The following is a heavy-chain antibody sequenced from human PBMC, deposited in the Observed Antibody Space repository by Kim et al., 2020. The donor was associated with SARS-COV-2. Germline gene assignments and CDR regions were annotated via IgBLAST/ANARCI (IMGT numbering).Heavy chain of an antibody. V-gene: IGHV3-7*03. D-gene: IGHD6-13*01. J-gene: IGHJ4*02. Sequence: GGSLRLSCAASGFTFSIYWMSWVRQAPGKGLEWVANIKQDGSEKYYVDSVKGRFTISRDNAKNSLYLQMISLRAEDTAVYYCARVGSSSWYFDYWGQGTLVTVSS. CDR2: IKQDGSEK. CDR3: ARVGSSSWYFDY. CDR1: GFTFSIYW.